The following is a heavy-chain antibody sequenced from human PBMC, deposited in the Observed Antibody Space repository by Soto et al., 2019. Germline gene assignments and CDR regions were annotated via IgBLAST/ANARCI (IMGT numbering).Heavy chain of an antibody. V-gene: IGHV4-34*01. CDR1: GGSFSGYY. CDR2: INHSGST. Sequence: PSETLSLTCAVYGGSFSGYYWSWIRQPPGKGLEWIGEINHSGSTNYNPSLKSRVTISVDTSKNQFSLKLSSVTAADTAVYYCARGHRAAVRYDYIWGSYRPYYFDYWGQGTLVTVSS. D-gene: IGHD3-16*02. J-gene: IGHJ4*02. CDR3: ARGHRAAVRYDYIWGSYRPYYFDY.